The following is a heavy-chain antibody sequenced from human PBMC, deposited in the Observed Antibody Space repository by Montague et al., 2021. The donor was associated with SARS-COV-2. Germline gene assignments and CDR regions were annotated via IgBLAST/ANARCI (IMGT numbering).Heavy chain of an antibody. D-gene: IGHD2-2*01. J-gene: IGHJ4*02. CDR2: IKQDGSEK. CDR1: GFIFSNFW. Sequence: SLRLSCAASGFIFSNFWMSWVRQAPGKGLEWVANIKQDGSEKFYVDSVKGRFTISRDNAKNSLYLQMYSLRAEDTAVYFCARDNIVIVPPATFYDSWGQGTLVTVSS. CDR3: ARDNIVIVPPATFYDS. V-gene: IGHV3-7*01.